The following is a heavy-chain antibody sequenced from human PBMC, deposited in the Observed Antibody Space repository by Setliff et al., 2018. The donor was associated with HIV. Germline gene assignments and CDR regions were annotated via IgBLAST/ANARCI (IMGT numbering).Heavy chain of an antibody. CDR1: GGSISIISYY. J-gene: IGHJ5*02. Sequence: SETLSLTCTVSGGSISIISYYWGWIRQPPGKGLEYIGSIYYSGSTYYNPSLKSRVSISVDTSKNQFSLSLSSVTAADTAVYFCSRLTRTSSTSYKGRFDPWGLGTLVTVS. CDR2: IYYSGST. D-gene: IGHD6-13*01. V-gene: IGHV4-39*01. CDR3: SRLTRTSSTSYKGRFDP.